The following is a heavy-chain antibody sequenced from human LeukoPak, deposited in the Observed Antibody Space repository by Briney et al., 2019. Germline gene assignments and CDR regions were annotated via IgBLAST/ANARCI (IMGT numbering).Heavy chain of an antibody. J-gene: IGHJ4*02. CDR2: IYYSGST. CDR1: GGSISSGGYY. D-gene: IGHD6-6*01. Sequence: PSGTLSLTCTVSGGSISSGGYYWSWIRQHPGKGLEWIGYIYYSGSTYYNPSLKSRVTISVDTSKNQFSLKLSSVTAADTAVYYCARVSPYSSSSYDYWGQGTLVTVSS. CDR3: ARVSPYSSSSYDY. V-gene: IGHV4-31*03.